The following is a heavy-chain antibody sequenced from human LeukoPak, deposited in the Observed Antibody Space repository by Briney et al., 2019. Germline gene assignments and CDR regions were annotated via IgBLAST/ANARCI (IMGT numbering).Heavy chain of an antibody. CDR1: GLSLSTSGMC. CDR3: ARSTPLTDYDFFYYFDY. Sequence: SGPALVKPTQTLTLTCTFSGLSLSTSGMCVSWIRQPPGKALEWLARIDWDDDKYYSTSLKTRLTISKDTSKNQVVLTMTNMDPVDTATYYCARSTPLTDYDFFYYFDYWGQGTLVTVSS. CDR2: IDWDDDK. D-gene: IGHD3-3*01. V-gene: IGHV2-70*11. J-gene: IGHJ4*02.